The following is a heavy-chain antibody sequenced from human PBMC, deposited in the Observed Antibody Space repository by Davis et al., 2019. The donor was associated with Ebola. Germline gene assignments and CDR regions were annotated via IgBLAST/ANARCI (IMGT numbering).Heavy chain of an antibody. Sequence: GESLKISCAASGFSFSSTWMHWVRQAPGKGLVWVSRIHSDGTSTIYTDSVKGRFTISRDNAKNTLYLQMNSLRAEDTAVYYCARESEGGYYLLEYFQHWGQGTLVTVSS. D-gene: IGHD3-22*01. CDR3: ARESEGGYYLLEYFQH. V-gene: IGHV3-74*01. CDR1: GFSFSSTW. CDR2: IHSDGTST. J-gene: IGHJ1*01.